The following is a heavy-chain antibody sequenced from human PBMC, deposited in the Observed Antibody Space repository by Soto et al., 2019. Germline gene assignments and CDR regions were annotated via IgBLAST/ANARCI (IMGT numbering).Heavy chain of an antibody. Sequence: QVQLVQSGDEVKKPGASVKVSCKASGYIFVNYGIAWVRQAPGQGLEWMGWISPYTGNTHSATKVQGRLTMTTDTSTSTADMDLVSLTSDDTAVYYCVMVDNYVTPTPQDVWGQGATVTVSS. D-gene: IGHD3-16*01. CDR3: VMVDNYVTPTPQDV. J-gene: IGHJ6*02. V-gene: IGHV1-18*01. CDR1: GYIFVNYG. CDR2: ISPYTGNT.